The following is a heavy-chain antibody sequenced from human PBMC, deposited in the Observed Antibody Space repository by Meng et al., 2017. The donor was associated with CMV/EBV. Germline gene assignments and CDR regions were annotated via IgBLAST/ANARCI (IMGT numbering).Heavy chain of an antibody. J-gene: IGHJ4*02. D-gene: IGHD3-3*01. V-gene: IGHV3-53*01. CDR1: GFTVSSNY. CDR3: AKYYDLWSGYGSYFDS. CDR2: IYSGGST. Sequence: GESLKISCAASGFTVSSNYMSWVRQAPGKGLEWVSVIYSGGSTHYADSVKGRFTISRDNSKNTLYLQMNSLTAKDTAIYFCAKYYDLWSGYGSYFDSWGQGTLVTVSS.